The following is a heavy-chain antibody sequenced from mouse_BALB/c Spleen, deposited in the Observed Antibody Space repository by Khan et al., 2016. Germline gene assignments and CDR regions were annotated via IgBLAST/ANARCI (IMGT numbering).Heavy chain of an antibody. V-gene: IGHV2-9-2*01. D-gene: IGHD1-1*01. CDR1: GFSLTSYD. Sequence: QVQLQQSGPGLVAPSQSLSITCTVSGFSLTSYDISWIRQPPGKGLEWLGVIWTGGGTNYNSAFMSRLSISKDNSKSQVFLKMNSLQTDDTAIYYCVRGDYGSSYAMDYWGQGTSVTVSS. CDR3: VRGDYGSSYAMDY. J-gene: IGHJ4*01. CDR2: IWTGGGT.